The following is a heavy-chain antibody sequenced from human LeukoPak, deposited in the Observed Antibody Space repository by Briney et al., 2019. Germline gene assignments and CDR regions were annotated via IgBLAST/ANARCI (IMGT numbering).Heavy chain of an antibody. D-gene: IGHD2-2*01. CDR1: GYTFTSYA. Sequence: GASVKVSCKASGYTFTSYAMHWVRQAPGQRLEWMGWINAGNGNTKYSQKFQGRVTITRDTSASTAYMELSSLRSEDTAVYYCAREGAGCSSTSCQWFDPWGQGPLVTVSS. CDR2: INAGNGNT. CDR3: AREGAGCSSTSCQWFDP. V-gene: IGHV1-3*01. J-gene: IGHJ5*02.